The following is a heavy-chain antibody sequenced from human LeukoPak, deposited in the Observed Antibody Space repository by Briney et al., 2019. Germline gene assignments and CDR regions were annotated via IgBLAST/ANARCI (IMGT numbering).Heavy chain of an antibody. CDR1: GFTFSSYA. D-gene: IGHD6-19*01. CDR3: AKDIVYSSGWYYYYMDV. J-gene: IGHJ6*03. V-gene: IGHV3-23*01. Sequence: PGGSLRLSCAASGFTFSSYAMSWVRQAPGKGLEWVSAISGSGGSTYYADSVKGRFTISRDNSKNTLYLQMNSLRAEDTAVYYCAKDIVYSSGWYYYYMDVWGKGTTVTVSS. CDR2: ISGSGGST.